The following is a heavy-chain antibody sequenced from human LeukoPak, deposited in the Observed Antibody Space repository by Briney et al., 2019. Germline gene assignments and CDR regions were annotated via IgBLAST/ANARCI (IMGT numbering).Heavy chain of an antibody. CDR3: AGFFYDNSNAAFDI. CDR1: GGTFSNYDFTFTSYA. J-gene: IGHJ3*02. Sequence: SVKVSCKASGGTFSNYDFTFTSYAITWVRQAPGQGLEWMGGIIPIYGRADYPQKFQGRVTITADESTRTVTMQLSSLRSEGTAVYYCAGFFYDNSNAAFDIWGQGTVVTVS. V-gene: IGHV1-69*13. CDR2: IIPIYGRA. D-gene: IGHD3-22*01.